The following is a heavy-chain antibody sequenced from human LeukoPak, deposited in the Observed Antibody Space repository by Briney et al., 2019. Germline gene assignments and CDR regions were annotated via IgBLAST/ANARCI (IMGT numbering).Heavy chain of an antibody. CDR3: AREPPYCSSTSCSRKYYFDY. CDR1: GGSISSYY. D-gene: IGHD2-2*01. V-gene: IGHV4-59*01. J-gene: IGHJ4*02. CDR2: IYYSGST. Sequence: SETLSLTCTVSGGSISSYYWSWIRQPPGKGLEWIGYIYYSGSTNYNPSLKSRVTISVDTSKSQFSLKLSSVTAADTAVYYCAREPPYCSSTSCSRKYYFDYWGQGTLVTVSS.